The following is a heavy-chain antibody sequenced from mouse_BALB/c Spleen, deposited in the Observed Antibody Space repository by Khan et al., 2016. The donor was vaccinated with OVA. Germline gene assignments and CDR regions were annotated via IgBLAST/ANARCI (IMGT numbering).Heavy chain of an antibody. Sequence: VQLKESGPGLVKPSQSLSLTCTVTGYSITSDYAWNWIRQFPGNKLEWMGYISYSGNTYYNPSLKSRISITRDTSKNQFFLQLNSVTTEDTATYYCARVYGGDFDYWGEGTTLTVSS. CDR1: GYSITSDYA. V-gene: IGHV3-2*02. CDR2: ISYSGNT. D-gene: IGHD2-10*02. CDR3: ARVYGGDFDY. J-gene: IGHJ2*01.